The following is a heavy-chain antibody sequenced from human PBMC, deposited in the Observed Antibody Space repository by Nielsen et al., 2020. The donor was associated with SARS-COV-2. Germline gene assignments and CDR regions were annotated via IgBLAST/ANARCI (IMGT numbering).Heavy chain of an antibody. CDR1: GFTFTSYA. D-gene: IGHD3-10*01. CDR2: ITASGDYT. Sequence: GGSLRLSCAASGFTFTSYAMAWVRQAPGKGLEWVSTITASGDYTYYADSVKGRFTISRDLSQNTLYLQMNSLRAEDTAVYYCAKRSGYGSGSILYWGQGTLVTVSS. J-gene: IGHJ4*02. CDR3: AKRSGYGSGSILY. V-gene: IGHV3-23*01.